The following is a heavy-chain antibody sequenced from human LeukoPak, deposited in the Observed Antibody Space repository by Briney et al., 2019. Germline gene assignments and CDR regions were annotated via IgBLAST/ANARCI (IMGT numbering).Heavy chain of an antibody. D-gene: IGHD2-15*01. CDR3: ARDRRYCGGGSCYFDYFFDY. J-gene: IGHJ4*02. V-gene: IGHV3-30-3*01. Sequence: GGSLRLSCAASGFSFNSYAVHWVRQAPGPGLEWVAVISYDGSINFYAASVKGRFTISRDNSKNTLYLQMNSLRAEDTALYFCARDRRYCGGGSCYFDYFFDYWGQGTLVTVSS. CDR2: ISYDGSIN. CDR1: GFSFNSYA.